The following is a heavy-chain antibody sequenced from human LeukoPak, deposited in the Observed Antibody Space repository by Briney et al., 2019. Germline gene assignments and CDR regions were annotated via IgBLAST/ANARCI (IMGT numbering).Heavy chain of an antibody. CDR3: ARVPLHDASGRYYPH. J-gene: IGHJ1*01. CDR1: GYTFTNYG. CDR2: INTGNGNT. D-gene: IGHD1-26*01. V-gene: IGHV1-3*04. Sequence: ASVKVSCKTSGYTFTNYGMHWVRQAPRQSLEWMGWINTGNGNTKSSQKFQDRVTLTRDTSASTAYIELNSLSSEDTAVYFCARVPLHDASGRYYPHWGQGTLVTVSS.